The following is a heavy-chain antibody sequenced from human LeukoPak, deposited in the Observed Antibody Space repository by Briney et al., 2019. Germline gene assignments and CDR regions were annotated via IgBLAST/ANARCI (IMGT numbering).Heavy chain of an antibody. CDR3: AKAPGMRLYYFDY. CDR1: GFTFSSYG. Sequence: PGGSLRLSCAASGFTFSSYGMSWVRQAPGKGLEWVSAISGSGGSTYYADSVKGRFTISRDNSKNTLYLQMNSLRAEDTAVYCCAKAPGMRLYYFDYWGQGTLVTVSS. J-gene: IGHJ4*02. V-gene: IGHV3-23*01. D-gene: IGHD2-8*01. CDR2: ISGSGGST.